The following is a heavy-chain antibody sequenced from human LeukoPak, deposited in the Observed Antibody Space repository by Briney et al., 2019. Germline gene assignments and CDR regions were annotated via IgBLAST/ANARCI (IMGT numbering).Heavy chain of an antibody. J-gene: IGHJ4*02. V-gene: IGHV4-34*01. Sequence: SETLSLTCAVYGGSFSGYYWSWIRQPPGKGLEWIGEINHSGSTNYNPSLKSRVTISVDTSKNQFSLKLSSVTAADTAVYYCASYGDSSGGYFDYWDQGTLVTVSS. CDR2: INHSGST. D-gene: IGHD4-17*01. CDR1: GGSFSGYY. CDR3: ASYGDSSGGYFDY.